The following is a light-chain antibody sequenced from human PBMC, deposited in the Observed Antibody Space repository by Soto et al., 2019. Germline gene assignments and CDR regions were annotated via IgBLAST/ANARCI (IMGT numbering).Light chain of an antibody. CDR1: QSVSSSY. CDR3: QHYGSSPRT. Sequence: EIVMTQSPATLSLSPGARATLSFRASQSVSSSYLAWYQRKPGQAPRLLIYGASSRATGIPDRFSGSGSGTDFNLTISRLEPEDFAMYYCQHYGSSPRTFGQGTKVDI. J-gene: IGKJ1*01. CDR2: GAS. V-gene: IGKV3-20*01.